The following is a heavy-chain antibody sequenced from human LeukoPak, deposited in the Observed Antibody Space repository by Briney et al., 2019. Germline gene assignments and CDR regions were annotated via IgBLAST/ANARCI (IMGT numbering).Heavy chain of an antibody. D-gene: IGHD5-24*01. CDR3: ARDSREASFDI. CDR2: IYHSGST. J-gene: IGHJ3*02. V-gene: IGHV4-38-2*02. CDR1: GYSISSGYY. Sequence: SETLSLTCTVSGYSISSGYYWGWIRQPPGKGLEWIGSIYHSGSTYYNPSLKSRVTISVDTSMNQFSLKLSSVTAADTAVYYCARDSREASFDIWGQGTMVTVSS.